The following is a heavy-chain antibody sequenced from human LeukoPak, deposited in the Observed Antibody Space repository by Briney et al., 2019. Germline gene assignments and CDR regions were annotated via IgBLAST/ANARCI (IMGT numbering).Heavy chain of an antibody. CDR3: ARGDPSGRPGIALDY. CDR1: GGSISNNY. Sequence: SETLSLTCTVSGGSISNNYWSWIRQPPGKGLEWIGYFHDSESTNYNPSLKSRVTISVDTSKNQFSLKLSSVTAADTAVYYCARGDPSGRPGIALDYWGQGTLVTVSS. CDR2: FHDSEST. J-gene: IGHJ4*02. D-gene: IGHD1-26*01. V-gene: IGHV4-59*01.